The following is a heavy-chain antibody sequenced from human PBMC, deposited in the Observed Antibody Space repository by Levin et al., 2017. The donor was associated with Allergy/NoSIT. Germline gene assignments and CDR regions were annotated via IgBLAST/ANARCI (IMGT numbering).Heavy chain of an antibody. V-gene: IGHV2-70*04. J-gene: IGHJ4*02. D-gene: IGHD1-26*01. CDR1: GFSLSTSGMR. Sequence: QTLSLTCTVSGFSLSTSGMRMCWIRQPPGKALEWLARIDWDDDKFYRTSLQTRLTIAKDTSKNQVVLTMTNMDPMDTATYYCARMGLSGSYFHFDYWGQGALVTVSS. CDR2: IDWDDDK. CDR3: ARMGLSGSYFHFDY.